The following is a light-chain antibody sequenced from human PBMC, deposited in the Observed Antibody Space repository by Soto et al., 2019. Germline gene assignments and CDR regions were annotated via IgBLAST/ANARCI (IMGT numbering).Light chain of an antibody. J-gene: IGLJ2*01. CDR1: SSDVGGYNY. CDR3: SSYTSSSTVV. CDR2: DVS. V-gene: IGLV2-14*01. Sequence: QSVLTQPASVSGSPGQSIAISCTGTSSDVGGYNYVSWYQQHPGKAPKLMIYDVSKRPSGGVFNRFSGSKSGNTASLTISGLQAEDEADYYCSSYTSSSTVVFGGGTKVTVL.